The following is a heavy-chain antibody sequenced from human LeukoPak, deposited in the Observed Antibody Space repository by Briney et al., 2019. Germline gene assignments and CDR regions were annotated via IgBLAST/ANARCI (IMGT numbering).Heavy chain of an antibody. CDR1: GFTFSNAW. V-gene: IGHV3-15*01. CDR2: IKTKGEGGTV. CDR3: MSDLDN. Sequence: GGSLRLSCATSGFTFSNAWMTWVRQGQGKGLEWVGRIKTKGEGGTVDYAAPVKGRFTISRDDSKNTLYLQMNSLKTEDTAIYYCMSDLDNWGQGTLVTVSS. J-gene: IGHJ4*02.